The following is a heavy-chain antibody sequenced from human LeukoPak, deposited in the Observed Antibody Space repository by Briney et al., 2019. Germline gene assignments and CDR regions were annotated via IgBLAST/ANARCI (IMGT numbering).Heavy chain of an antibody. Sequence: GESLKISCKGSGYSFTSYWLGWVRQMPGKGLEWMGIIYPGDSDTRYSPSFQGQVTISADKSISTAYLQWSSLKASDTAMYYCARQNYYDSSGYYYYGMDVWGQGTTVTVSS. CDR3: ARQNYYDSSGYYYYGMDV. V-gene: IGHV5-51*01. CDR2: IYPGDSDT. J-gene: IGHJ6*02. D-gene: IGHD3-22*01. CDR1: GYSFTSYW.